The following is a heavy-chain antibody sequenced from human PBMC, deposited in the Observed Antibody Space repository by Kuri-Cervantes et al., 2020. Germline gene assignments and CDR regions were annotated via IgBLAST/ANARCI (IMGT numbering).Heavy chain of an antibody. D-gene: IGHD2-8*01. V-gene: IGHV4-59*12. CDR1: GGSISSYY. Sequence: SETLSLTCTVSGGSISSYYWSWIRQPPGKGLEWIGYIYYSGSTYYNPSLKSRVTISVDTSKNQFSLKLSSVTAADTAVYYCARLTHRLIRRGAFDIWGQGTMVTVSS. CDR2: IYYSGST. J-gene: IGHJ3*02. CDR3: ARLTHRLIRRGAFDI.